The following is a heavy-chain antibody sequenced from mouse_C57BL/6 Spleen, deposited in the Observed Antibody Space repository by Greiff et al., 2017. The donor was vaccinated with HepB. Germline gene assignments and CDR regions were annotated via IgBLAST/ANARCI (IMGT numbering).Heavy chain of an antibody. CDR1: GFTFSDYY. CDR3: ARHGSYYGSSPAWFAY. Sequence: EVKVEESGGGLVQPGGSLKLSCAASGFTFSDYYMYWVRQTPEKRLEWVAYISNGGGSTYYPDTVKGRFTISRDNAKNTLYLQMSRLKSEDTAMYYCARHGSYYGSSPAWFAYWGQGTLVTVSA. CDR2: ISNGGGST. V-gene: IGHV5-12*01. J-gene: IGHJ3*01. D-gene: IGHD1-1*01.